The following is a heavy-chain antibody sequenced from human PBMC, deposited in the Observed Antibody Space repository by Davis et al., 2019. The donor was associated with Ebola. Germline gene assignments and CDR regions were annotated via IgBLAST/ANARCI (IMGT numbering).Heavy chain of an antibody. CDR3: ARGHNYGFEY. J-gene: IGHJ4*02. CDR1: GYTFTDYN. CDR2: VILKSGAT. Sequence: ASVKVSCKASGYTFTDYNIHWMRQAPGQELEWLGRVILKSGATNYAQKFQGRVTMTRDTSISTVYMELSRLRYDDTAVYYCARGHNYGFEYWGQGALVTVSS. D-gene: IGHD5-18*01. V-gene: IGHV1-2*06.